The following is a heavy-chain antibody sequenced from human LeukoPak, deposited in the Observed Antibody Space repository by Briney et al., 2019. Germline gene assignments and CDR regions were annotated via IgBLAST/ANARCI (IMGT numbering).Heavy chain of an antibody. CDR1: GYTFTSYY. CDR3: ARDLDCSGGSCSEYFQH. D-gene: IGHD2-15*01. J-gene: IGHJ1*01. V-gene: IGHV1-46*01. CDR2: INPSGGST. Sequence: ASVKVSCKASGYTFTSYYMHWVRQAPGQGLEWMGIINPSGGSTSYAQKFQGRVTMTRDMSTSTVYMELSSLGSEDTAVYYCARDLDCSGGSCSEYFQHWGQGTLVTVSS.